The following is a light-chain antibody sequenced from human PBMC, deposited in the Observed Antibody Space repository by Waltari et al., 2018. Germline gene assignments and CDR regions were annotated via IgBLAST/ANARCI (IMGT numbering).Light chain of an antibody. J-gene: IGKJ1*01. CDR1: QSISRF. V-gene: IGKV3-20*01. CDR3: QKYGSLPGT. Sequence: EILLTHPPDPLSLSPEETATPSCRASQSISRFLAWYQQKPGQAPRLLIYDASTRATGIPDRFSGSGSGTDFSLTISRLEPEDIAVYYCQKYGSLPGTFGQGTKVEIK. CDR2: DAS.